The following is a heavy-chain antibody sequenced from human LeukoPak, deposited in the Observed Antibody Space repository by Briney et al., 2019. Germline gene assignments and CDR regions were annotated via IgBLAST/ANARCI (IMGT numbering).Heavy chain of an antibody. CDR2: INPNSGGT. CDR1: GYTFTGYY. CDR3: ARAWCSSTSCSPFDY. V-gene: IGHV1-2*02. J-gene: IGHJ4*02. D-gene: IGHD2-2*01. Sequence: ASVKVSCKASGYTFTGYYMHWVRQAPGQGLEWMGWINPNSGGTNYAQKFQGRVTMTRDTSISTAYMELSRLRSDDTAVYYCARAWCSSTSCSPFDYWSQGTLVTVSS.